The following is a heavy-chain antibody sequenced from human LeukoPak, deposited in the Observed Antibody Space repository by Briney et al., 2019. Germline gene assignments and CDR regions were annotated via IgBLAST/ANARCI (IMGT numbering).Heavy chain of an antibody. CDR3: ASSGDGYVLDY. J-gene: IGHJ4*02. V-gene: IGHV4-31*03. D-gene: IGHD5-24*01. Sequence: KPSETLSLTCTVSGGSISSGGYYWSWIRQHPGKGLEWIGYIYYSGSTYYNPSLKSRVTISVDTSKNQFSLKLNSVTAADTAVYYCASSGDGYVLDYWGQGTLVTVSS. CDR1: GGSISSGGYY. CDR2: IYYSGST.